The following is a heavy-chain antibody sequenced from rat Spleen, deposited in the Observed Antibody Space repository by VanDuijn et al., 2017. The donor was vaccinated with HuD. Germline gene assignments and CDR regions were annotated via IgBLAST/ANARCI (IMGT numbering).Heavy chain of an antibody. J-gene: IGHJ3*01. V-gene: IGHV5-29*01. CDR3: TTVLQGHGFAY. CDR2: ISYDGSST. Sequence: EVQLVESGGGLVQPGRSLKLSCAASGFTFSRSAMAWVRQAPTKGLEWVATISYDGSSTYYRDSVKGRFTISRDNAKSTLYLQMNSLRSEDTATYYCTTVLQGHGFAYWGQGTLVTVSS. CDR1: GFTFSRSA. D-gene: IGHD1-1*01.